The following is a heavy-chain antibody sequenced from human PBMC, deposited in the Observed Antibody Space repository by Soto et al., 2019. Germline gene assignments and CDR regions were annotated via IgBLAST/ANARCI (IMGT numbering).Heavy chain of an antibody. CDR1: GGTFSSYA. J-gene: IGHJ4*02. V-gene: IGHV1-69*13. CDR3: ARGWVDTAMVTPD. Sequence: GASVKVSCKASGGTFSSYAISWVRQAPGQGLEWMGGIIPIFGTANYAQKFQGRVTITADESTSTAYMELSSLRSEDTAVYYCARGWVDTAMVTPDWGQGTLVTVSS. D-gene: IGHD5-18*01. CDR2: IIPIFGTA.